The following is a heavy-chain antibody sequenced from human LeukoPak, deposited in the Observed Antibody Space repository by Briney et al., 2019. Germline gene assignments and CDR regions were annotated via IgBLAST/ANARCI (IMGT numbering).Heavy chain of an antibody. CDR3: ATPLGNVGAFDI. J-gene: IGHJ3*02. D-gene: IGHD7-27*01. Sequence: AGRSLRLSCAASGFTFDDYALHWVRQAPGKGLEWVSGISWNSGSIGYADSVKGRFTISRDNAKNSLYLQMNSLRAEDTALYYCATPLGNVGAFDIWGQGTMVTVSS. CDR1: GFTFDDYA. V-gene: IGHV3-9*01. CDR2: ISWNSGSI.